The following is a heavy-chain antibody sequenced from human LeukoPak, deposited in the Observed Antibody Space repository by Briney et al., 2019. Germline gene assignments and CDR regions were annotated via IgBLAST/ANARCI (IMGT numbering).Heavy chain of an antibody. V-gene: IGHV4-31*03. CDR1: GGSIRSAAYY. Sequence: SQTLSLTCTVSGGSIRSAAYYWGWIRQHPGKGLEWIGYIFHSGSTYYSPSLKSRLTISVDTSETQFSLRLSSMTAADTAVYYCARVCLTGENFRGYFDYWGQGILVTVSS. CDR2: IFHSGST. CDR3: ARVCLTGENFRGYFDY. J-gene: IGHJ4*02. D-gene: IGHD2-8*02.